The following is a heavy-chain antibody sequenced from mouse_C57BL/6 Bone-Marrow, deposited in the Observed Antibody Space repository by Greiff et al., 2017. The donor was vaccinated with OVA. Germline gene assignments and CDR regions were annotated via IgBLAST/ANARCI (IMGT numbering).Heavy chain of an antibody. J-gene: IGHJ4*01. Sequence: QVQLQQSGAELVKPGASVKMSCKASGYTFTSYWITWVKQRPGQGLEWIGDIYPGSGSTNYNEKFKSKATLTVDTSSSTAYMQLSSLTSEDSAVYYCAPYYYGLYYAMDYWGQGTSVTVSS. CDR3: APYYYGLYYAMDY. D-gene: IGHD1-1*01. V-gene: IGHV1-55*01. CDR2: IYPGSGST. CDR1: GYTFTSYW.